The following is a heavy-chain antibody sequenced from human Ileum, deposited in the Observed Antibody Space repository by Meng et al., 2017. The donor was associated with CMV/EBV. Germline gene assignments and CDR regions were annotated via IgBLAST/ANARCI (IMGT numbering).Heavy chain of an antibody. J-gene: IGHJ4*02. Sequence: GESLKISCAASGFTFNTYSMNWVRQAPGKGLEWISYISFSSTTKEYSDSVKGRFTVSRDNAKNSLYLQMNSLRPDDTAVYYCADDFWKERGYWGQGTPVTVSS. V-gene: IGHV3-48*04. CDR1: GFTFNTYS. D-gene: IGHD3/OR15-3a*01. CDR2: ISFSSTTK. CDR3: ADDFWKERGY.